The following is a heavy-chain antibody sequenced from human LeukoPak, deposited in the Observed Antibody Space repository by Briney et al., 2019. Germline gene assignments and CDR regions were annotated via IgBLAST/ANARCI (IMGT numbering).Heavy chain of an antibody. CDR3: ARVGYSYGYWFDP. V-gene: IGHV1-69*13. CDR2: IIPIFGTA. D-gene: IGHD5-18*01. Sequence: SVKVSCKASGYTFTGYYMHWVRQAPGQGLEWMGGIIPIFGTANYAQKFQGRVTITADESTSTAYMELSSLRSEDTAVYYCARVGYSYGYWFDPWGQGTLVTVSS. CDR1: GYTFTGYY. J-gene: IGHJ5*02.